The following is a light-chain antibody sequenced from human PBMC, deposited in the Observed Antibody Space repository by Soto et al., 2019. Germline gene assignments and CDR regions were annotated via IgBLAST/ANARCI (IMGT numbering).Light chain of an antibody. V-gene: IGLV1-51*02. CDR3: GAWDGSLSGYV. CDR1: SSNIGNNF. CDR2: ENN. J-gene: IGLJ1*01. Sequence: SALTQPPSVSAAPGQMVTISCSGSSSNIGNNFVSWFQQLPGTAPRLLIYENNKRPSGVPDRFSGSKSGTSATLGITGLQTGDDADYYCGAWDGSLSGYVFGTGTKSPS.